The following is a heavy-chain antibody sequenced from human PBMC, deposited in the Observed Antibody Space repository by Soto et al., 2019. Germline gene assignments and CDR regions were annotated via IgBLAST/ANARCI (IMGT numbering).Heavy chain of an antibody. D-gene: IGHD6-19*01. CDR3: ARGIRDSSGCDLED. J-gene: IGHJ4*02. CDR1: GDTFSSSA. Sequence: QVQLVQAGAEVKEPGSSVKVSCKASGDTFSSSAISWVRQAPGQGLAWMGGLIPMFGTANYAQKFQGRGMITAAKSTRTVYMELTSLRSEDTGVYYWARGIRDSSGCDLEDWGQGTLVTVSS. CDR2: LIPMFGTA. V-gene: IGHV1-69*06.